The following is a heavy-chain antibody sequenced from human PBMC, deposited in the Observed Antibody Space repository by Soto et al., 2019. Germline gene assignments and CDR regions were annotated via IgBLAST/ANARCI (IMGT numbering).Heavy chain of an antibody. Sequence: EVQLLESGGGLVQPGGSLRLSCAASGLTFSSYAMSWVRQAPGKGLEWVSAISGSGGSTYYADSVKGRFTISRDNSKNTMYLLMNILRAEDTAVYYCAKGGGGRTINRFDCWGQGTLVTVSS. CDR3: AKGGGGRTINRFDC. D-gene: IGHD2-15*01. CDR1: GLTFSSYA. V-gene: IGHV3-23*01. J-gene: IGHJ4*02. CDR2: ISGSGGST.